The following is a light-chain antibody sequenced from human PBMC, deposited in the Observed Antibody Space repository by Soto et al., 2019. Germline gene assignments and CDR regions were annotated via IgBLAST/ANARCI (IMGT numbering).Light chain of an antibody. CDR3: QQYDKDLLLT. CDR1: QDISNH. V-gene: IGKV1-33*01. CDR2: DAS. J-gene: IGKJ4*01. Sequence: DIQTTQSPSSLSASVGDRVTITCQASQDISNHLNWYQQKPGKAPKLLIYDASNLETGVPSRFSGSGSGTNFTFTISSLQPEDIATYCCQQYDKDLLLTFGGGTKVEIK.